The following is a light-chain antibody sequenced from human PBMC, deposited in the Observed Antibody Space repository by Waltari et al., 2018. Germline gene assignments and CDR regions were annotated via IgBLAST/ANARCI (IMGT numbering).Light chain of an antibody. CDR1: QDISKY. Sequence: ITCQASQDISKYLNWYQQKPGKAPKLLISDASSLKSGVPSRFGGTGSGTHFTLTINSLQPEDIGTYYCQQYDNIPYTFGQGTKVEMK. V-gene: IGKV1-33*01. J-gene: IGKJ2*01. CDR2: DAS. CDR3: QQYDNIPYT.